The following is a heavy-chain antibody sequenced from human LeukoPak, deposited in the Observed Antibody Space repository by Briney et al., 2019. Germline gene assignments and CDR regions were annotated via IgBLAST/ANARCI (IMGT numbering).Heavy chain of an antibody. CDR3: ARVGISTLY. V-gene: IGHV1-18*01. D-gene: IGHD7-27*01. CDR1: GGTFRRFA. Sequence: VGSVKVSCKASGGTFRRFAMSWVRQAPGQGLEWMGWISAYNGNTNYAQKLQGRVTMTTDTSTSTAYMELRSLRSDDTAVYYCARVGISTLYWGQGTLVTVSS. J-gene: IGHJ4*02. CDR2: ISAYNGNT.